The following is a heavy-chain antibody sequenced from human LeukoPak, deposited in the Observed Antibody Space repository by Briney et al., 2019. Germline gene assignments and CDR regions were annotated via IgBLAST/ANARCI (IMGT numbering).Heavy chain of an antibody. V-gene: IGHV1-69-2*01. CDR1: GYTFTDYY. CDR2: VDPEDGET. CDR3: AIEYYYDSSGYYQY. Sequence: ASVKVSCKVSGYTFTDYYMHWVQQAPGKGLEWMGLVDPEDGETIYAEKFQGRVTITADTSTDTAYMGLSSLRSEDTAVYYCAIEYYYDSSGYYQYWGQGTLVTVS. J-gene: IGHJ4*02. D-gene: IGHD3-22*01.